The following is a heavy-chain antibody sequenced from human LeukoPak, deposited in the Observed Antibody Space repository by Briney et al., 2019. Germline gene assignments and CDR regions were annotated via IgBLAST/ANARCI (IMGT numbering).Heavy chain of an antibody. J-gene: IGHJ6*04. V-gene: IGHV3-30*02. Sequence: GGSLRLSCAASGFTFSSYGMHWVRQAPGKGLEWVEFIRYDGSNKYYADSVKGRFTISRDNSKNTLYLQMNSLRAEDTAVYYCAKDILTMVRGLDVWGKGTTVTVSS. CDR3: AKDILTMVRGLDV. CDR2: IRYDGSNK. CDR1: GFTFSSYG. D-gene: IGHD3-10*01.